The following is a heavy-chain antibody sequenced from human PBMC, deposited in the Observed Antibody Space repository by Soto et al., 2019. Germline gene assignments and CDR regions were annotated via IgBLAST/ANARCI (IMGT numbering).Heavy chain of an antibody. Sequence: SETLSLTCTVSGGSINSYYWSWIRQPPGEGLEWLGYISYSGSTNYNPSLKSRVSISVDTSKNQFSLKLSSVTAADTAVYYCARAGYCSGTSCYWFDPWGQGTLVTVSS. CDR3: ARAGYCSGTSCYWFDP. CDR2: ISYSGST. J-gene: IGHJ5*02. V-gene: IGHV4-59*01. D-gene: IGHD2-15*01. CDR1: GGSINSYY.